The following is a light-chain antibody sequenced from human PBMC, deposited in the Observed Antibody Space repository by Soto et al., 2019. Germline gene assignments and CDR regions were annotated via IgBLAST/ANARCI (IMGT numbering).Light chain of an antibody. J-gene: IGKJ1*01. Sequence: EIVMTQSPATLSVSPGERATLSCRASQSVSSDLAWFQQKPGQAPRLLIYAASTRATGIPARFSGSGSGAEFTLTISSLQSEDFAVYYCQQYNSYSEAFGQGTKVELK. V-gene: IGKV3-15*01. CDR2: AAS. CDR3: QQYNSYSEA. CDR1: QSVSSD.